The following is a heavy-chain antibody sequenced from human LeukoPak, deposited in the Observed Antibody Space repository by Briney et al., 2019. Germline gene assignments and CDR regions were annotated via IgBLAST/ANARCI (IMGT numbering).Heavy chain of an antibody. CDR2: IYYSGST. V-gene: IGHV4-59*01. Sequence: SETLSLTCTVSGGSISSYYWSWIRQPPGKGLEWIGYIYYSGSTNYNPSLKSRVTISVDTSKNQFSLKLSSVTAADTAVYYCASIAAAGTPYFDYWGQGTLVTVSS. D-gene: IGHD6-13*01. CDR3: ASIAAAGTPYFDY. CDR1: GGSISSYY. J-gene: IGHJ4*02.